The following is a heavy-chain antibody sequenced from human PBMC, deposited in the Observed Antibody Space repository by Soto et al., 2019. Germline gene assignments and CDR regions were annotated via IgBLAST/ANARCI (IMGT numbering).Heavy chain of an antibody. V-gene: IGHV1-18*01. CDR2: ISAYNGNT. CDR1: GYTFTSYG. CDR3: ARDHYGGNSQTHRPTPQPFDY. J-gene: IGHJ4*02. D-gene: IGHD4-17*01. Sequence: ASVKVSCKASGYTFTSYGISWVRQAPGQGLEWMGWISAYNGNTNYAQKLQGRVTMTTDTSTSTAYMELRSLRSDDTAVYYCARDHYGGNSQTHRPTPQPFDYWGKGTLVPVSS.